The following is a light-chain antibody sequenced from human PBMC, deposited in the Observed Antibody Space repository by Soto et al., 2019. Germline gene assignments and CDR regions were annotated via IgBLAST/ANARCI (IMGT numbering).Light chain of an antibody. V-gene: IGKV3-15*01. CDR3: QQYNNWPPGT. J-gene: IGKJ1*01. CDR1: QSVSSN. Sequence: EIVMTQSPATLSVSPGERATLSCSASQSVSSNLAWYQQKPGQAPRLLIYGASTRATGIPARFSGSRSGTEFTLTFSSLQSEEFAVYYCQQYNNWPPGTFGHGTKVDIK. CDR2: GAS.